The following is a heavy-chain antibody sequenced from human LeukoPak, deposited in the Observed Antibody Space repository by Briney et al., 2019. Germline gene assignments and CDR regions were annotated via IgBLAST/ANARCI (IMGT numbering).Heavy chain of an antibody. CDR3: ARVYYYDKNRYFDY. CDR1: GFTFSNYA. CDR2: TSASGDSP. J-gene: IGHJ4*02. D-gene: IGHD3-22*01. V-gene: IGHV3-23*01. Sequence: GGSLRLSCATFGFTFSNYAMNWVRQAPGKGLEWVSGTSASGDSPYYADSVKGRFTISRDNSKNTLYLQMNSLRAEDTAVYYCARVYYYDKNRYFDYWGQGTLVTVSS.